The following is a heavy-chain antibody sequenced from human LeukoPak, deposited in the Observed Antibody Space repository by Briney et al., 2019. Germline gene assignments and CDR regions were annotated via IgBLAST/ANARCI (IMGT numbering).Heavy chain of an antibody. CDR2: MWADGSKT. V-gene: IGHV3-33*03. J-gene: IGHJ4*02. CDR3: AKPQGDFWSGYYRR. D-gene: IGHD3-3*01. CDR1: GFPLSNYG. Sequence: GGSLRLSCTASGFPLSNYGMHWVRQAPGKGLELVALMWADGSKTSYANSVKGRFTISRDISRNTLYPQMNSLRAEDTAVYYCAKPQGDFWSGYYRRWGQGTLVTVSS.